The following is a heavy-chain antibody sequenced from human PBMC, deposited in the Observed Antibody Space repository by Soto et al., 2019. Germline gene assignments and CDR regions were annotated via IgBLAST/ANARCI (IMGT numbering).Heavy chain of an antibody. CDR3: AKDQIYGGNSDAFDI. J-gene: IGHJ3*02. CDR2: ISGSGGST. Sequence: GGSLRLSCAASGFTFSSYAMSWVRQAPGKGLEWVSAISGSGGSTYYADSVKGRFTTSRDNSKNTLYLQMNSLRAEDTAVYYCAKDQIYGGNSDAFDIWGQGTMVTVSS. D-gene: IGHD4-17*01. CDR1: GFTFSSYA. V-gene: IGHV3-23*01.